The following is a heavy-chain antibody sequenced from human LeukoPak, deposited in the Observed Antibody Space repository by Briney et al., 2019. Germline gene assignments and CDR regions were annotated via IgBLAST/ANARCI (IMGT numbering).Heavy chain of an antibody. D-gene: IGHD3-16*01. V-gene: IGHV3-74*01. J-gene: IGHJ4*02. Sequence: PGGSLRLSCAASGFPFSSNWMHGARQAPGKGLVWVSRINRDGSSTSYADSVKGRVTISRDNAKNPVYLQMNSLRAEDTAVYYCAPLGITFGLDGGQGTLVTVSS. CDR2: INRDGSST. CDR1: GFPFSSNW. CDR3: APLGITFGLD.